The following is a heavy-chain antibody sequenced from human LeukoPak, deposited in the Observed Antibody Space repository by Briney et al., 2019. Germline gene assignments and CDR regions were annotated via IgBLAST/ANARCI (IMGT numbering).Heavy chain of an antibody. CDR3: ARSIVVVPAAIDNYYYMDV. V-gene: IGHV3-7*01. CDR1: GFTLTTYA. Sequence: GGSLRLSCAASGFTLTTYAMSWVRQAPGKGLEWVANIKQDGSEKYYVDSVKGRFTISRDNAKNSLYLQMNSLRAEDTAVYYCARSIVVVPAAIDNYYYMDVWGKGTTVTVSS. J-gene: IGHJ6*03. CDR2: IKQDGSEK. D-gene: IGHD2-2*02.